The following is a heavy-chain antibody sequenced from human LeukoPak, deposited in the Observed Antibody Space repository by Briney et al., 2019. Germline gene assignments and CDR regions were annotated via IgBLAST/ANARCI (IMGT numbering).Heavy chain of an antibody. Sequence: GGSLRLSCAASGFTFSDYYMSWIRQAPGKGLEWVSYISSSGSTIYYADSVKGRFTISRDNSKNTLYLQMNSLRAEDTAVYYCAKYYKLSGHYLGGYDYWGQGTLVTVSS. CDR2: ISSSGSTI. J-gene: IGHJ4*02. V-gene: IGHV3-11*01. CDR1: GFTFSDYY. CDR3: AKYYKLSGHYLGGYDY. D-gene: IGHD3-22*01.